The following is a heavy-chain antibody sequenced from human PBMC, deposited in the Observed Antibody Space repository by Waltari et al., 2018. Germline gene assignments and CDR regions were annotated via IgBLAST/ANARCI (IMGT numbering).Heavy chain of an antibody. D-gene: IGHD3-16*01. CDR3: ARDWGFKRFDI. CDR2: MKTDGSEE. Sequence: EVQLVESGGGLVQPGGSLRLSCGAPGFNVTTSWMNWVRQAPGEGLEWVASMKTDGSEEVYVDSVRGRFTISRDNDKNLLFLQMNSLSADDTAVYFCARDWGFKRFDIWGQGTAVTVAS. V-gene: IGHV3-7*03. CDR1: GFNVTTSW. J-gene: IGHJ3*02.